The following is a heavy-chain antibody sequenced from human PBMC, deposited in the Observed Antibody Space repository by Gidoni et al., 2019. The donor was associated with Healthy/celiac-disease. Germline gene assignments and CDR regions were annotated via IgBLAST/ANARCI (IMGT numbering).Heavy chain of an antibody. V-gene: IGHV3-33*01. CDR2: IWYDGSNK. CDR1: SSYG. D-gene: IGHD1-26*01. Sequence: SSYGMHWVRQAPGKGLEWVAVIWYDGSNKYYADSVKGRFTISRDNSKNTLYLQMNSLRAEDTAVYYCASHVGSYRDYWGQGTLVTVSS. CDR3: ASHVGSYRDY. J-gene: IGHJ4*02.